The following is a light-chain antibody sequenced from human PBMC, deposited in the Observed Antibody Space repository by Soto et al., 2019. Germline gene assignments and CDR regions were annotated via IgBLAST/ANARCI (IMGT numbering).Light chain of an antibody. CDR2: EVS. CDR1: SSDVGGYNF. V-gene: IGLV2-8*01. CDR3: SSYAGSNIAV. Sequence: QAVLTQPPSASGSPGQSVTISCTGTSSDVGGYNFVSWYQQHPGKAPKLMIYEVSERPSGVPDRFSGSKSGNTASLTVSGLQAEDEADYYCSSYAGSNIAVFGAGTKLTVL. J-gene: IGLJ2*01.